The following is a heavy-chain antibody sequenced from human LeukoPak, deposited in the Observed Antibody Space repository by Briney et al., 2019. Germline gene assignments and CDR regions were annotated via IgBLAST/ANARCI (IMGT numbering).Heavy chain of an antibody. CDR3: ARDQGYSSSWYLDY. Sequence: GGSLRLSCAASGFTFSSYAMHWVRQAPGKGLEWVAVISYDGSNKYYADSVKGRFTISRDNSKNTLYLQMNSLRAEDTAVYYCARDQGYSSSWYLDYWGQGTLVTVSS. V-gene: IGHV3-30-3*01. CDR2: ISYDGSNK. CDR1: GFTFSSYA. D-gene: IGHD6-13*01. J-gene: IGHJ4*02.